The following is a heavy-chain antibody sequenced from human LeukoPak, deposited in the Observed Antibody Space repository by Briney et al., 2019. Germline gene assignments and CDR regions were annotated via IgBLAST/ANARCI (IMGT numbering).Heavy chain of an antibody. Sequence: PSETLSLTCTVSGGSISSSSYYWGWIRQPPGTGLEWIGEINHSGSTNYNPSLKSRVTISVDTSKNQFSLKLSSVTAADTAVYYCGRVGNAFDGSGYYFDYWGQGSLVTVSS. CDR3: GRVGNAFDGSGYYFDY. CDR1: GGSISSSSYY. J-gene: IGHJ4*02. V-gene: IGHV4-39*07. CDR2: INHSGST. D-gene: IGHD3-22*01.